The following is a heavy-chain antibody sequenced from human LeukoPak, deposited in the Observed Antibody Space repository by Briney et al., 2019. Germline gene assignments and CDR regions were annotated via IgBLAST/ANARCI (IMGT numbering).Heavy chain of an antibody. CDR2: ISGSGGST. D-gene: IGHD6-13*01. Sequence: GGPLRLSCAASGFTFSSYAMSWVRQAPGKGLEWVSAISGSGGSTYYADSVKGRFTISRENSKNTLYLQMNSLRAEDTAVYYCAKPPTWLQLVPYWGQGTLVTVSS. J-gene: IGHJ4*02. CDR1: GFTFSSYA. V-gene: IGHV3-23*01. CDR3: AKPPTWLQLVPY.